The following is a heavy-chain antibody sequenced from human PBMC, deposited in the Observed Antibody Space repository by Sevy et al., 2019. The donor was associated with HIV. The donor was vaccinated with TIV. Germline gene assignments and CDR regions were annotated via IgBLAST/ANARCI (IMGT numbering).Heavy chain of an antibody. CDR2: IYAGGST. CDR1: GFAFSSNY. Sequence: GGSLRLSCAASGFAFSSNYMSWVRQAPGKGLEWVSVIYAGGSTYYADSVKGRFTISRDNSKNTVYLQMNSLRAEDTAVYYCARDHYDSLWGSYWYYFDYWGQGTLVTVSS. V-gene: IGHV3-53*01. J-gene: IGHJ4*02. CDR3: ARDHYDSLWGSYWYYFDY. D-gene: IGHD3-16*01.